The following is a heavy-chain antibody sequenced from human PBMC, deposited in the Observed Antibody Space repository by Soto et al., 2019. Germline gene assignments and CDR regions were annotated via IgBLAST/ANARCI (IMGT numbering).Heavy chain of an antibody. D-gene: IGHD4-4*01. V-gene: IGHV3-33*06. CDR1: GFTFSSYG. J-gene: IGHJ5*02. CDR2: IWYDGSNK. Sequence: QVQLVESGGGVVQPGRSLRLSCAASGFTFSSYGMHWVRQAPGKGLEWVAVIWYDGSNKYYADSVKGRFTISRDNSKNTLYLQMNSLRAEDTAVYYCAKIPYRNYDWFDPWGQGTLVTVSS. CDR3: AKIPYRNYDWFDP.